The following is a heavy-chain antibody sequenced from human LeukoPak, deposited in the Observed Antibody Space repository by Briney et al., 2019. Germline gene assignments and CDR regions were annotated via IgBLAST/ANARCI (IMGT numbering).Heavy chain of an antibody. CDR2: ISYDGSNK. CDR3: AKGGHYDSSGYYIQID. J-gene: IGHJ4*02. V-gene: IGHV3-30*18. CDR1: GFTFSSYG. Sequence: PGRSLRLSCAASGFTFSSYGMHWVRQAPGKGLEWVAVISYDGSNKYYADSVKGRFTISRDTSKNTLYLQMNSLRAEDTAVYYCAKGGHYDSSGYYIQIDWGQGTLVTVSS. D-gene: IGHD3-22*01.